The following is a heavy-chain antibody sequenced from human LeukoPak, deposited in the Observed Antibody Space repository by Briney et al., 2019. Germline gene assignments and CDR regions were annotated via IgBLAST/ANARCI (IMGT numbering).Heavy chain of an antibody. J-gene: IGHJ4*02. V-gene: IGHV4-31*03. CDR3: ARGSGYCSSTSCYGGSGSYYRFDY. CDR1: GGSISSGGYY. D-gene: IGHD2-2*01. CDR2: IYYSGST. Sequence: SETLSLTCTVSGGSISSGGYYWSWIRQHPGKGLEWIGYIYYSGSTYYNPSLKSRVTISVDTSKDQFSLKLSSVTAADTAVYYCARGSGYCSSTSCYGGSGSYYRFDYWGQGTLVTVSS.